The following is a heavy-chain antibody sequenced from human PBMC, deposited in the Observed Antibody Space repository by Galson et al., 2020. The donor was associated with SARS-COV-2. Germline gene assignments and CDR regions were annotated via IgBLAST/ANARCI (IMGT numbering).Heavy chain of an antibody. Sequence: ASVQVSCKASGYTFTSYGISWVRPAPGQGLEWMGWISAYNGNTNYAQTLPGRVTMTTDTYTRTAYMELRSLRSHDTAVYYCARDEAYCGGDCYEDRVEAYYYYGMDVWGQGTTVTVSS. D-gene: IGHD2-21*02. J-gene: IGHJ6*02. CDR2: ISAYNGNT. CDR3: ARDEAYCGGDCYEDRVEAYYYYGMDV. CDR1: GYTFTSYG. V-gene: IGHV1-18*04.